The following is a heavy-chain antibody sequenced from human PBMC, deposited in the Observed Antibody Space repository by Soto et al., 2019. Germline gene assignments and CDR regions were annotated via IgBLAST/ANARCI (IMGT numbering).Heavy chain of an antibody. Sequence: ASVKVSCKASGYTFTGYYMHWVRQAPGQGLEWMGWINPNSGGTNYAQKFQGGVTMTRDTSISTAYMELSRLRSDDTAVYYCARADQQWLPQGGGMDVWGQGTTVTVSS. CDR1: GYTFTGYY. V-gene: IGHV1-2*02. J-gene: IGHJ6*02. CDR3: ARADQQWLPQGGGMDV. CDR2: INPNSGGT. D-gene: IGHD5-12*01.